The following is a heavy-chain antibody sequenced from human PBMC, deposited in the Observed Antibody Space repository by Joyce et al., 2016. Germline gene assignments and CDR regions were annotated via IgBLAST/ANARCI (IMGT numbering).Heavy chain of an antibody. J-gene: IGHJ2*01. CDR2: VSLYRIP. D-gene: IGHD5-18*01. V-gene: IGHV4-38-2*02. CDR1: NYSISTIYF. Sequence: QVPLQESGPGLVRPSETLSLTCTISNYSISTIYFWGWIRQPPGKGLEWIWSVSLYRIPHSNPALKYRVSMSGDPSKKQFALMVSSVTAADTAVYFCARRPYNVHTSLGSDWYFDLWGRGTLVTVSS. CDR3: ARRPYNVHTSLGSDWYFDL.